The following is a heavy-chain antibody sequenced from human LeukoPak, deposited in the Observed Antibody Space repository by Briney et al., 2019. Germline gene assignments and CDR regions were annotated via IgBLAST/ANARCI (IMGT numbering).Heavy chain of an antibody. CDR2: INPNSGGT. D-gene: IGHD5-12*01. CDR1: GYTFTGYY. Sequence: GASVKVSCKASGYTFTGYYMHWVRQAPGQGLEWMGGINPNSGGTNYAQKFQGRVTMTRDTSISAAYMELSRLRSDDTAVYYCARYDDSGYDLNWLDPWGQGTLVTVSS. J-gene: IGHJ5*02. V-gene: IGHV1-2*02. CDR3: ARYDDSGYDLNWLDP.